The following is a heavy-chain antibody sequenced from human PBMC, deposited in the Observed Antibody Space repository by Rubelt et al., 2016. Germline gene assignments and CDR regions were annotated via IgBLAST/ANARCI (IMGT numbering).Heavy chain of an antibody. D-gene: IGHD5-12*01. J-gene: IGHJ4*02. CDR2: INYVGRP. CDR1: GGSFSGYY. V-gene: IGHV4-34*01. Sequence: QVQLQQWGAGLLKPSETLSLTCAVYGGSFSGYYWSWIRPPPGKGLEWSGEINYVGRPNHHPSLKSRVTIAVDTSKNKTSLKLRSVTAADTAIYYCARSSGYDYVYDYWGQGTLVTVSS. CDR3: ARSSGYDYVYDY.